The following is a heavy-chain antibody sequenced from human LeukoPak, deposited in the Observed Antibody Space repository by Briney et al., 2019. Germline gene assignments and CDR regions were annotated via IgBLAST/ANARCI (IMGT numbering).Heavy chain of an antibody. CDR2: MNPNSGNT. V-gene: IGHV1-8*01. CDR1: GYTFTTYD. Sequence: WASVKVSCKASGYTFTTYDINWVRQATGQGLEWMGWMNPNSGNTGYAQRFQGRVTMTRDTSISTAYMELNSLTSEDTAVYYCAKNVRATGTFHYWAQGTLLPVSS. J-gene: IGHJ4*02. CDR3: AKNVRATGTFHY. D-gene: IGHD5-24*01.